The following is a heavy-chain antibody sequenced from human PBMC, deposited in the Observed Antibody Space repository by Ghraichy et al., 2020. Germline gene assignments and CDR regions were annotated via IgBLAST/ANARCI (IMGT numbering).Heavy chain of an antibody. V-gene: IGHV3-7*03. CDR2: IKQDGSEK. CDR1: GFTFSSYW. CDR3: ARDESGRYFDWLSDAFDI. J-gene: IGHJ3*02. D-gene: IGHD3-9*01. Sequence: GESLNISCAASGFTFSSYWMSWVRQAPGKGLEWVANIKQDGSEKYYVDSVKGRFTISRDNAKNSLYLQMNSLRAEDTAVYYCARDESGRYFDWLSDAFDIWGQGTMVTVSS.